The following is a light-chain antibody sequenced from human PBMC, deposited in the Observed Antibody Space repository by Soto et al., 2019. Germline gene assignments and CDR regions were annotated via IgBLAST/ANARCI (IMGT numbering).Light chain of an antibody. V-gene: IGKV1-5*03. CDR1: QSISSW. CDR3: QQLFDSPIT. Sequence: GDRVTITCQASQSISSWLAWYQQKPGKAPKLLIYKASTLKSGVPSRFSATVSGTEFSLTITSLQPEDFATYYCQQLFDSPITFGQGTRLQIK. J-gene: IGKJ5*01. CDR2: KAS.